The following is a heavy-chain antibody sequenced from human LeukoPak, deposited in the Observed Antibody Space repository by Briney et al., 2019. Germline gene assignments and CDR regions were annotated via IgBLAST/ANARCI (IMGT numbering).Heavy chain of an antibody. D-gene: IGHD3-10*01. CDR1: GFTFRSYT. J-gene: IGHJ4*02. CDR3: ARDSYYGSGSLSFDY. CDR2: ISSSSSTI. Sequence: PGGSLRLSCVASGFTFRSYTMNWVRQAPGKGLEWVSYISSSSSTIYYADSVKGRFTISRDNAKNSLYLQMNSLRDEDTAVYYCARDSYYGSGSLSFDYWGQGTLVTVSS. V-gene: IGHV3-48*02.